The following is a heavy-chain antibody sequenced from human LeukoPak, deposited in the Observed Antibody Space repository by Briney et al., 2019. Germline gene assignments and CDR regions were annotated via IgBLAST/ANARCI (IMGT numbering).Heavy chain of an antibody. CDR1: GFTFSSYM. Sequence: GGSLRLSCAASGFTFSSYMMNWVRQAPGKGLEWVSFISRSSSTIHYADSVKGRFTISRDNAKSSLYLQINSLRAEDTAVYYCAREMWLGGSGAFDIWGQGTMITVSS. CDR3: AREMWLGGSGAFDI. CDR2: ISRSSSTI. D-gene: IGHD3-10*01. V-gene: IGHV3-48*01. J-gene: IGHJ3*02.